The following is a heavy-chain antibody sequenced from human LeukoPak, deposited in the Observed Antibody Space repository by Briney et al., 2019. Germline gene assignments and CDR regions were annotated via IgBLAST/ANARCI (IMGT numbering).Heavy chain of an antibody. V-gene: IGHV3-23*01. CDR1: GFTFSSYA. CDR3: AKTARSYSGIYEDY. Sequence: PGGSLRLSCAVSGFTFSSYAMSWVRQAPGKGLEWVSAISGSGGSTYYADSVKGRFTISRDNSKNTLYLQMNSLRAEDTAVYYCAKTARSYSGIYEDYWGQGTLVTVSS. D-gene: IGHD1-26*01. CDR2: ISGSGGST. J-gene: IGHJ4*02.